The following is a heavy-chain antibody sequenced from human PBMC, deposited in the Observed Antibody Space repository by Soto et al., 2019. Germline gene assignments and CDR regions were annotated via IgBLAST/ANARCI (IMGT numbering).Heavy chain of an antibody. J-gene: IGHJ4*02. CDR2: ISTYNDNT. D-gene: IGHD6-6*01. CDR1: GYTFTTYG. CDR3: ARQEYSVSSRDY. V-gene: IGHV1-18*01. Sequence: QVQLVQSEAEVKKPGASVKVSCKASGYTFTTYGISWVRQAPGQGLKWLGWISTYNDNTNYAQNLQGKVTMTTDTSTSTAYMELTSLRSDDTAVYYCARQEYSVSSRDYWGQGTLVTVPS.